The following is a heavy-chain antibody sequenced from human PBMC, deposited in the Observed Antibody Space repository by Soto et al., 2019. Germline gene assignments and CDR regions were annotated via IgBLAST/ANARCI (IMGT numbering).Heavy chain of an antibody. CDR2: ISGGGGST. J-gene: IGHJ4*02. Sequence: GGSLRLSCAASGFTFSSYAMSWVRQAPGKGLEWVSAISGGGGSTYYADSVKGRFTISRDNSKNTLYLQMNSLRAEDTAVYYCAICRTFWSGYSLDYWGQGTLVTVSS. CDR1: GFTFSSYA. D-gene: IGHD3-3*01. CDR3: AICRTFWSGYSLDY. V-gene: IGHV3-23*01.